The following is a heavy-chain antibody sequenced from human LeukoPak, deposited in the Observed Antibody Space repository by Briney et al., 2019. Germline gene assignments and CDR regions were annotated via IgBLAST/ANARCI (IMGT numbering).Heavy chain of an antibody. CDR3: AREARAYSLSGAYYYYYMDV. J-gene: IGHJ6*03. V-gene: IGHV4-34*01. CDR1: GGSFSGYY. D-gene: IGHD2-8*02. Sequence: SETLSLTCAVYGGSFSGYYWSWIRQPLGKGLEWIGEINHSGSTNYNRSLKSRVTISVDTSKNQFSLKLSSVTAADTAVYYCAREARAYSLSGAYYYYYMDVWGKGTTVTVSS. CDR2: INHSGST.